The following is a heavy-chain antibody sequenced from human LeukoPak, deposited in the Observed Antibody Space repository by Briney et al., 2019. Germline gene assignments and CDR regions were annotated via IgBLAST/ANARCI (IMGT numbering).Heavy chain of an antibody. D-gene: IGHD2-8*01. CDR3: ARDCTAPMLFDI. Sequence: PGGSLRLSCAASGFTFSDYYMSWIRQAPGKGLEWVSYISSSGSTIYYADSVKGRFTISRGNAKNSLYLQMNSLRAEDTAVYYCARDCTAPMLFDIWGQGTMVTVSS. V-gene: IGHV3-11*01. CDR1: GFTFSDYY. CDR2: ISSSGSTI. J-gene: IGHJ3*02.